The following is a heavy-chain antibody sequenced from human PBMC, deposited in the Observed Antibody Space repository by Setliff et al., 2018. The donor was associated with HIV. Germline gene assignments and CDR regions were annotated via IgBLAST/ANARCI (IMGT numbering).Heavy chain of an antibody. CDR1: GFTFSSYS. CDR3: ARGPTSRYFDWSFSGARGTFNY. Sequence: GGSLRLSCLASGFTFSSYSMNWVRQAPGKGLEWISSISYGSTYIYQSDSVRGRFTISRDDAKKSLYLQMNSLGAEDTAVYYCARGPTSRYFDWSFSGARGTFNYWGQGTLVTVSS. CDR2: ISYGSTYI. V-gene: IGHV3-21*01. J-gene: IGHJ4*02. D-gene: IGHD3-9*01.